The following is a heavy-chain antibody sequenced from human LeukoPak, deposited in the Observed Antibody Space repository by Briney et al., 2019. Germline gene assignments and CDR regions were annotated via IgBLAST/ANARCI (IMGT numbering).Heavy chain of an antibody. Sequence: SQTPSLTCAISGDSVSSSASWNWIRQSPSRGLEWLGRTYYRSKWSSEYATSVKSRITINADTSKNQFSLQLDSVIPEDTAVYYCARDADSSNEWGPFDPWGQGILVTVSS. CDR3: ARDADSSNEWGPFDP. D-gene: IGHD1-26*01. CDR1: GDSVSSSAS. V-gene: IGHV6-1*01. CDR2: TYYRSKWSS. J-gene: IGHJ5*02.